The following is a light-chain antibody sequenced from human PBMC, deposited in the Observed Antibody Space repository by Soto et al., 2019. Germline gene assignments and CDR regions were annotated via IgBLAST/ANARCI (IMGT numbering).Light chain of an antibody. Sequence: EIVMTQSPVILSVSPGERATLSCRASQNVNSDLAWYQQKPGQAPRILIYGASTRATDIPARISGSGSGTDFTHTINGLQSEDFAVYYCQQYNKWPPLYTFGQGTKLEIK. V-gene: IGKV3-15*01. J-gene: IGKJ2*01. CDR1: QNVNSD. CDR3: QQYNKWPPLYT. CDR2: GAS.